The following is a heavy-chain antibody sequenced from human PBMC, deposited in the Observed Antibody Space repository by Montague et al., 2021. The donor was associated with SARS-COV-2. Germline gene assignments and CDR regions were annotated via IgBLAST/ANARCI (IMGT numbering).Heavy chain of an antibody. D-gene: IGHD3-10*01. J-gene: IGHJ4*02. CDR3: AKDATIFWFERGRGTFDH. CDR1: GFTFNNFG. CDR2: ISYDGSIQ. Sequence: SLRLSCAASGFTFNNFGMHWVRQAPGQGLEWVAVISYDGSIQCYADSVKGRFTISRDWSKNTLYLQMSSLRPEDTAVYYCAKDATIFWFERGRGTFDHWGQGTLVPASS. V-gene: IGHV3-30*18.